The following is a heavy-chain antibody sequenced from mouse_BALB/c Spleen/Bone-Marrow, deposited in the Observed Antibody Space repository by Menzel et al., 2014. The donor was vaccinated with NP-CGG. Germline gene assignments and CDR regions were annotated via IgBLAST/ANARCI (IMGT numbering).Heavy chain of an antibody. CDR3: VRKYGKGGDY. Sequence: QVQLKQSGAELVRPGASVKLSRKASGYTFTGYWMNWVKQRPGQGLEWIGMIDPSDSETHYNEMFKDKATLTVDKSSSTVYMQFSGLTSEDSAVYYCVRKYGKGGDYWGPGTTLTVSS. CDR1: GYTFTGYW. V-gene: IGHV1-61*01. CDR2: IDPSDSET. J-gene: IGHJ2*01. D-gene: IGHD2-10*02.